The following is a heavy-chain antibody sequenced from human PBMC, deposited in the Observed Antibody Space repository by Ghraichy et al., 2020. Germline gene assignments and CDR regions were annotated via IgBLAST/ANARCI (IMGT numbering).Heavy chain of an antibody. CDR1: GDSVSSGSYY. J-gene: IGHJ2*01. CDR3: ARDQTGDWYFDL. CDR2: MYYSGST. V-gene: IGHV4-61*01. Sequence: SETLSLTCTVSGDSVSSGSYYWSWIRQPPGKGLEWIGYMYYSGSTNYNPSLKSQFTISVDTSKNQFSLKLSSVTAADTAVYYCARDQTGDWYFDLWGRGTLVTVSS. D-gene: IGHD7-27*01.